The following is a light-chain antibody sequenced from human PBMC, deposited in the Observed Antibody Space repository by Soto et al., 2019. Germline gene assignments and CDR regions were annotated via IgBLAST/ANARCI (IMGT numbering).Light chain of an antibody. Sequence: DIQMTQSPSTLSASVGDRVTITCRASQSISSWLAWYQQKPGKAPKLLIYDASSLESGVPSRFRGSGSGTEFPLTISSLQPDDFATYYCQQYNRYSYTFGQGTKLEIK. J-gene: IGKJ2*01. CDR2: DAS. V-gene: IGKV1-5*01. CDR1: QSISSW. CDR3: QQYNRYSYT.